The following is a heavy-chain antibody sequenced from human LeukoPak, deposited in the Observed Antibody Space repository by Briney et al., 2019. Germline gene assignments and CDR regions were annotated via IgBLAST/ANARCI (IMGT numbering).Heavy chain of an antibody. Sequence: GGSLRLSYAASGFHFDDYGMSWVRPAPGKGLEWVSGLNQNSSSTGYADAVKRRFTISRDNAKNSLYLQMNSLRAEDTALYYCARDKDGSGSYYMSGFDYWGQGTLVTVSS. CDR1: GFHFDDYG. J-gene: IGHJ4*02. D-gene: IGHD3-10*01. CDR2: LNQNSSST. CDR3: ARDKDGSGSYYMSGFDY. V-gene: IGHV3-20*03.